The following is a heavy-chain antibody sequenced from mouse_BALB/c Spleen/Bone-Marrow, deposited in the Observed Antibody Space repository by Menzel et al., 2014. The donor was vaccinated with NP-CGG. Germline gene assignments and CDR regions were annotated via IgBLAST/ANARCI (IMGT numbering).Heavy chain of an antibody. CDR2: IWTGGGT. V-gene: IGHV2-9-2*01. CDR3: VRVRYFDV. Sequence: QVQLQQSGPGLVAPSQSLSITYTVSGFSLTSYDISWIRQPPGKGLEWLGVIWTGGGTNYNSAFMSRLSISKDNSKSQVFLKMNSLQTDDTAIYYCVRVRYFDVWGAGTTVTVSS. CDR1: GFSLTSYD. J-gene: IGHJ1*01.